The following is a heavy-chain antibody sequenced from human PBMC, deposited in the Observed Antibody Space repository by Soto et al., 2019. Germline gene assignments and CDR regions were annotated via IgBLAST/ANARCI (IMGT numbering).Heavy chain of an antibody. Sequence: PGGSLRLSCAASGFTFSGYAMSWVRQAPGKGLEWVSAISGSGGSTYYADSVKGRFTISRDNSKNTLYLQMNSLRAEDTAVYYCAKDGVVTANALNYFDYWGQGTLVTVSS. V-gene: IGHV3-23*01. CDR2: ISGSGGST. CDR1: GFTFSGYA. J-gene: IGHJ4*02. D-gene: IGHD2-21*02. CDR3: AKDGVVTANALNYFDY.